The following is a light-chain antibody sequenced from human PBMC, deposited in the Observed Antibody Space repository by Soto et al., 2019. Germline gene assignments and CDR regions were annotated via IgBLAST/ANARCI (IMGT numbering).Light chain of an antibody. J-gene: IGLJ1*01. CDR3: QSYDSSLSGARV. CDR1: SSNIGAGYD. Sequence: QSVLTQPPSVSGAPGQRVTISCTGSSSNIGAGYDVHWYQQLPGTAPKLLIYGNSNRPSGVPDRFSGSKSGTSASLAITGLQAEDEADYYCQSYDSSLSGARVFGTGTKXTVX. V-gene: IGLV1-40*01. CDR2: GNS.